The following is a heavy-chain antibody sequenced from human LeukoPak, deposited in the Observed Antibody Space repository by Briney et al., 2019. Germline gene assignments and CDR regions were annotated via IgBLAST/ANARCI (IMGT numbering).Heavy chain of an antibody. CDR3: ARSLYGSGSYYNWFDP. D-gene: IGHD3-10*01. CDR1: GGSIRSYY. CDR2: IYASGST. J-gene: IGHJ5*02. V-gene: IGHV4-4*07. Sequence: SETLSLTCTVSGGSIRSYYWSWIRQPAGGGLQWIGRIYASGSTTYNPTLKSRVTMSLDTSKTQFSLRLTSVTAADTAVYYCARSLYGSGSYYNWFDPWGQGTLVTVSS.